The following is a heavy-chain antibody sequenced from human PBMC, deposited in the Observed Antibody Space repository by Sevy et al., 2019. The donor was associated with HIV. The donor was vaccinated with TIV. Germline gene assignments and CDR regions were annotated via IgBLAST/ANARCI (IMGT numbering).Heavy chain of an antibody. V-gene: IGHV4-31*11. CDR1: GGSIGAGGYS. Sequence: SETLSLTCAVSGGSIGAGGYSWSWIRQHPGKGLEWVCYIFHSGKTYFNSSLEGRVTISVHTSKTQFSLKLTSVTAADTAIYYCARHGGGSNYYAMDVWGQGTTVTVSS. CDR3: ARHGGGSNYYAMDV. D-gene: IGHD2-15*01. J-gene: IGHJ6*02. CDR2: IFHSGKT.